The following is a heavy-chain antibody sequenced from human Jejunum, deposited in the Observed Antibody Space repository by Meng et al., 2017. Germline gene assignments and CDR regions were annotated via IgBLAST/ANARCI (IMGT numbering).Heavy chain of an antibody. CDR3: VRRGCMACSDAFDI. J-gene: IGHJ3*02. Sequence: GESLKISCAGSGIILNDHWMSWVRQAPGKGLEWVANINQGGSERYYVDSVNGRFTIARDIAKNLLYLQMNSLRVEDTAVYYCVRRGCMACSDAFDIWGQGTVVTVSS. CDR1: GIILNDHW. CDR2: INQGGSER. V-gene: IGHV3-7*01. D-gene: IGHD2-8*01.